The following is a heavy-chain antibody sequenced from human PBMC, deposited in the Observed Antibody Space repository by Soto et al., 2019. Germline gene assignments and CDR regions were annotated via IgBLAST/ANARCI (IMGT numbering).Heavy chain of an antibody. CDR2: ISWNSGSI. CDR3: AKDFSTAAMYISEF. CDR1: GFTFDDYA. V-gene: IGHV3-9*01. D-gene: IGHD2-2*01. J-gene: IGHJ4*02. Sequence: GGSLRLSCAASGFTFDDYAMHWVRQAPGKGLEWVSGISWNSGSIGYADSVKGRFTISRDNAKNSLYLQMNSLRAEDTALYYCAKDFSTAAMYISEFWGQGTLVTVFS.